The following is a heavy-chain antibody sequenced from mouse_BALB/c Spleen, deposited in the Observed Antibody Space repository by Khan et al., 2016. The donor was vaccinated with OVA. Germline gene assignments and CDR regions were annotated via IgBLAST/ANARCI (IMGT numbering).Heavy chain of an antibody. CDR2: IFPGSVST. Sequence: QVQLQQSGGDLMKPGASVKISCKATGYIFSSYWIEWVKQRPGHGLEWIGQIFPGSVSTTYNEKFKGKATFTADTSSNTAYSQLSILTVEDSAVYYCARGGYGGFAYWGQVTLVTVSA. D-gene: IGHD2-2*01. V-gene: IGHV1-9*01. J-gene: IGHJ3*01. CDR3: ARGGYGGFAY. CDR1: GYIFSSYW.